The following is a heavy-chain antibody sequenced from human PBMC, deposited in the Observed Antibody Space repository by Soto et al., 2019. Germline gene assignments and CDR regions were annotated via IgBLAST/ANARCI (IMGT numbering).Heavy chain of an antibody. Sequence: TSETLSLTCTVSDGSVSSGTYFWSWIRQSPGKRLEWIAYIYYSGSTNYNPSLKSRATISVDTSKSQVSLTLTSVTAADAAVYYCARSPNYYYYGFDVWGQGTTVTVSS. J-gene: IGHJ6*02. D-gene: IGHD3-10*01. CDR3: ARSPNYYYYGFDV. CDR1: DGSVSSGTYF. V-gene: IGHV4-61*01. CDR2: IYYSGST.